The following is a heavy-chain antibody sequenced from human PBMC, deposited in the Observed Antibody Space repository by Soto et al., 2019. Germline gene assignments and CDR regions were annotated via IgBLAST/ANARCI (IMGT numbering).Heavy chain of an antibody. CDR3: AREQTDYGDAPKYYMDV. J-gene: IGHJ6*03. D-gene: IGHD4-17*01. CDR1: GFTFSSYG. CDR2: IWYDGSNK. Sequence: QVQLVESGGGVVQPGRSLRLSCAASGFTFSSYGMHWVRQAPGKGLEWVAVIWYDGSNKYYADSVKGRFTISRDNSKKKLYLQMNSLRAEDTAVYYCAREQTDYGDAPKYYMDVWGKGTTVTVSS. V-gene: IGHV3-33*01.